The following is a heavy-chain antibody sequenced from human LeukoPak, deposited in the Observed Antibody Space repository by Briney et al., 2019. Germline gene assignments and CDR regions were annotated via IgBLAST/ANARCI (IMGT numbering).Heavy chain of an antibody. D-gene: IGHD7-27*01. CDR2: IIPIFGTA. CDR3: ATHLQLPHKSNWGSLLGNWFDP. Sequence: SVKVSCKASGGTFSSYAISWVRQAPGQGLEWMGGIIPIFGTANYAQKFQGRVTITADESTSTAYMELSSLRSEDTAVYYCATHLQLPHKSNWGSLLGNWFDPWGQGTLVTVSS. V-gene: IGHV1-69*13. CDR1: GGTFSSYA. J-gene: IGHJ5*02.